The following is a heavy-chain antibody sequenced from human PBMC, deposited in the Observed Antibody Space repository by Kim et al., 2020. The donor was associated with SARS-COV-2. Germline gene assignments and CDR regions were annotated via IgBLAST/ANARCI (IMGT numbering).Heavy chain of an antibody. D-gene: IGHD1-26*01. Sequence: ASVKVSCKASGYTFTSYDINWVRQATGQGLEWMGWMNPNSGNTGYAQKFQGRVTMTRNTSISTAYMELSSLRSEDTAVYYCARGVGGSLDWGGGAFDIWGQGTMVTVSS. CDR2: MNPNSGNT. J-gene: IGHJ3*02. V-gene: IGHV1-8*01. CDR3: ARGVGGSLDWGGGAFDI. CDR1: GYTFTSYD.